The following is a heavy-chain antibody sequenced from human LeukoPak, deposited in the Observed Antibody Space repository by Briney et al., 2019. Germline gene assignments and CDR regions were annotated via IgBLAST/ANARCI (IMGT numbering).Heavy chain of an antibody. J-gene: IGHJ5*02. Sequence: GGSLRLSCAASGCTFTGYYMHWVRQAPGQGLEWMGWINPNSGGTNYAQKFQGRVTMTRDTSISTAYMELSRLRSDDTAVCYCASLSTVTTLNWFDPWGQGTLVTVSS. V-gene: IGHV1-2*02. CDR1: GCTFTGYY. CDR2: INPNSGGT. CDR3: ASLSTVTTLNWFDP. D-gene: IGHD4-17*01.